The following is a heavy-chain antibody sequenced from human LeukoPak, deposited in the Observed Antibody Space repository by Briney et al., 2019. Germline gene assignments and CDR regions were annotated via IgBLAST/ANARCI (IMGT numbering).Heavy chain of an antibody. CDR2: IYHSGST. CDR1: GGSISSGGYC. J-gene: IGHJ3*02. V-gene: IGHV4-30-2*01. Sequence: SETLSLTCAVYGGSISSGGYCWSWLRQPPGKGLEWIGYIYHSGSTYYHPSLKSRVTISVDRSKNPFSLKLSSVPAADTAVYYCASYTVSPDAFDIWGQGTMVTVSS. CDR3: ASYTVSPDAFDI. D-gene: IGHD4-17*01.